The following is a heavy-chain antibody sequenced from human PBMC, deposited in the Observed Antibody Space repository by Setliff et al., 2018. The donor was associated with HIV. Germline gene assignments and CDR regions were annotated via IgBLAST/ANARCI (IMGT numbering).Heavy chain of an antibody. Sequence: EASVKVSCKDSGYTFTSYAMHWVRQAPGQRLEWMGWINAGNGNTKYSQKFQGRVTITRGTSASTAYMELSSLRSEDTAVYYCARVPKLLRYFSPNDAFDIWGQGTMVTVSS. CDR2: INAGNGNT. D-gene: IGHD3-9*01. V-gene: IGHV1-3*01. CDR1: GYTFTSYA. J-gene: IGHJ3*02. CDR3: ARVPKLLRYFSPNDAFDI.